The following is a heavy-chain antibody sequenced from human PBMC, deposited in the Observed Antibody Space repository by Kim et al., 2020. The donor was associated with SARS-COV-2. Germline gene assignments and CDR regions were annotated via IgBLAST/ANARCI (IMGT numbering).Heavy chain of an antibody. D-gene: IGHD3-3*01. J-gene: IGHJ4*02. CDR2: YYSGST. V-gene: IGHV4-39*01. Sequence: YYSGSTYYHPSLKSRVTISVDTSKNQFSLKLSSVTAADTAVYYCARLLEGWGQGTLVTVSS. CDR3: ARLLEG.